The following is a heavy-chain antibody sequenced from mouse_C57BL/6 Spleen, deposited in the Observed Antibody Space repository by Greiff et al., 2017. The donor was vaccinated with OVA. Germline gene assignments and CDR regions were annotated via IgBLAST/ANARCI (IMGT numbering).Heavy chain of an antibody. J-gene: IGHJ2*01. Sequence: VQLQQSGPELVKPGASVKIPCKASGYTFTDYNMDWVKQSHGKSLEWIGDINPNNGGTIYNQKFKGKATLTVDKSSSTAYMELRSLTSEDTAVYYCARRGGYRNYLDYWGQGTTLTVSS. V-gene: IGHV1-18*01. CDR2: INPNNGGT. CDR1: GYTFTDYN. CDR3: ARRGGYRNYLDY. D-gene: IGHD2-12*01.